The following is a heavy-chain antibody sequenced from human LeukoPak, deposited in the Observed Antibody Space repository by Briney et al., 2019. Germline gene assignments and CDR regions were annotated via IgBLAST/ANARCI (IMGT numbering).Heavy chain of an antibody. D-gene: IGHD3-3*01. Sequence: GGSLRLSCAASGFTFSGSAMHWVRQASGKGLEWVGRIRSKANSYATAYAASVKGRFTISRDDSKNTAYPQMNSLKTEDTAVYYCTRQYYDFWSGDPHAFDIWGQGTMVTVSS. CDR3: TRQYYDFWSGDPHAFDI. J-gene: IGHJ3*02. CDR1: GFTFSGSA. CDR2: IRSKANSYAT. V-gene: IGHV3-73*01.